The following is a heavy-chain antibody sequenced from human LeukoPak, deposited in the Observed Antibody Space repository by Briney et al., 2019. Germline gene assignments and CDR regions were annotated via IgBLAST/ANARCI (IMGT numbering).Heavy chain of an antibody. CDR1: GFTFSSYS. Sequence: GGSLRLSCAASGFTFSSYSMNWVRQAPGKGLEWVSSISSSSSYIYYADSVKGRFTISRDNAKNSLYLQMNSLRAEDTAVYYCARAGAYCSSTSCSYYYGMDVWGQGTTVTVSS. CDR3: ARAGAYCSSTSCSYYYGMDV. V-gene: IGHV3-21*04. CDR2: ISSSSSYI. J-gene: IGHJ6*02. D-gene: IGHD2-2*01.